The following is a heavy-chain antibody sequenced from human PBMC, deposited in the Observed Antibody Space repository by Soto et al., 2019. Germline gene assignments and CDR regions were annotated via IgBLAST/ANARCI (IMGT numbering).Heavy chain of an antibody. CDR3: ARDRPDWSFDS. CDR2: ISAENSNK. CDR1: GYTFTSYC. V-gene: IGHV1-18*01. Sequence: AAVKVSCKASGYTFTSYCISWLRHAPGQGLEGMGWISAENSNKNYAQKLHGRVTMTTDTSTSTDYLVLSSLRSDDTAVYYGARDRPDWSFDSWGQGTLVTVSS. D-gene: IGHD3-9*01. J-gene: IGHJ5*01.